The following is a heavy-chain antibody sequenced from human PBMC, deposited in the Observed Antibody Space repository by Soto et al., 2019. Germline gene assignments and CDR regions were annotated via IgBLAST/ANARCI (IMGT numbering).Heavy chain of an antibody. CDR1: GGSISSSSYY. D-gene: IGHD2-15*01. V-gene: IGHV4-39*01. CDR2: IYYSGST. CDR3: AKQSAGYSNSFAP. Sequence: SETLSLTCTVSGGSISSSSYYWGWIRQPPGKGLEWIGSIYYSGSTYYNPSLKSRVTISVDTSRNQFSLKLSSVTAADTAVYFCAKQSAGYSNSFAPGGRGTLDPVSS. J-gene: IGHJ5*02.